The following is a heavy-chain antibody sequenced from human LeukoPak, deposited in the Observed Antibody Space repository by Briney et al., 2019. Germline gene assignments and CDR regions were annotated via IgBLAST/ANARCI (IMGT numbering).Heavy chain of an antibody. CDR2: ISSNGGST. D-gene: IGHD5-18*01. CDR1: GFTFSSYA. CDR3: ARDRGYSYGPFDY. V-gene: IGHV3-64*01. Sequence: GGSMRLSCAASGFTFSSYAMHWVRQAPGKGLEYVSAISSNGGSTYYANSVKGRFTISRDNSKNTLYLQMGSLRAEDMAVYYCARDRGYSYGPFDYWGQGTLVTVSS. J-gene: IGHJ4*02.